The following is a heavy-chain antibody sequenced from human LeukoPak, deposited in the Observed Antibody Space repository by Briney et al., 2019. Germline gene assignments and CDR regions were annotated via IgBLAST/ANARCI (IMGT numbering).Heavy chain of an antibody. D-gene: IGHD4-17*01. CDR1: GCTFPLYY. V-gene: IGHV1-2*02. CDR2: INPNSGGT. CDR3: ASDTVTYYYYGMDV. J-gene: IGHJ6*02. Sequence: ASVKVSCQASGCTFPLYYMHWVRQAPGQGLEWMGWINPNSGGTNYAQKFQGRVTMTRDTSISTAYMELSRLRSDDTAVYYCASDTVTYYYYGMDVWGQGTTVTVSS.